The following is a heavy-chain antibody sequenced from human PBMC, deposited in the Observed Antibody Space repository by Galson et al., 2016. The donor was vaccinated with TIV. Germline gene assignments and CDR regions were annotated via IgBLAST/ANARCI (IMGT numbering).Heavy chain of an antibody. Sequence: TLSLTCAVSGDSISGYYWSWIRQAPGKGLECIGYIYYNGITYYSPSLKSRVTISVDTTSNQLSLKLTSVTAADTATYYCARWTNSGPYNWFASWGQGTLVTVSS. V-gene: IGHV4-59*01. CDR3: ARWTNSGPYNWFAS. D-gene: IGHD1-26*01. CDR2: IYYNGIT. J-gene: IGHJ5*01. CDR1: GDSISGYY.